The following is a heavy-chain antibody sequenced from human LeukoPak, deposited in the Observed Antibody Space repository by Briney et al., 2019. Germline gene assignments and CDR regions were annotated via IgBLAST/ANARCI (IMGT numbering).Heavy chain of an antibody. Sequence: GGSLRLSCAASGFTFDDYTMHWVRQAPGKGLEWVSLITWDGVDTYYADSVKGRFTISRDISKNSLYLQMSSLRTEDTALYYCAKSTPWFDPWGQGTLVTVSS. J-gene: IGHJ5*02. CDR2: ITWDGVDT. CDR1: GFTFDDYT. CDR3: AKSTPWFDP. V-gene: IGHV3-43*01.